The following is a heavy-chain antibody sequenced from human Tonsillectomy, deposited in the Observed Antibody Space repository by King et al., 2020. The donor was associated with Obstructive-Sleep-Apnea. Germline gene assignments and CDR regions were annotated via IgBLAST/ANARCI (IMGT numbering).Heavy chain of an antibody. Sequence: QLVQSGAEVKKPGASVKVSCKASGYSFTSYFMHWVRQAPGQGLQWMGVINPTGGRATYAQMFQGRVTMTRDTSTSTVYMELSSLKSEDTAVYYCARRLRSFTGGSCLSYYFAYWGQGTLVSVSS. J-gene: IGHJ4*02. V-gene: IGHV1-46*03. CDR2: INPTGGRA. CDR3: ARRLRSFTGGSCLSYYFAY. CDR1: GYSFTSYF. D-gene: IGHD2-15*01.